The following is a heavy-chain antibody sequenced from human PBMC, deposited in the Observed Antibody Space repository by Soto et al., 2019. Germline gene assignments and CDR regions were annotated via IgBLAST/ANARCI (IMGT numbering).Heavy chain of an antibody. CDR1: GGSFSGYY. CDR2: INHSGST. V-gene: IGHV4-34*01. J-gene: IGHJ5*02. Sequence: TSETLSLTCAVHGGSFSGYYWSWIRQPPGKGLEWIGEINHSGSTNYNPSLKSRVTISVDTSKNYFSLNLSSLTAADTAVFYCAKTTYYYGSGSYYRWFEPWGHGTLVTV. D-gene: IGHD3-10*01. CDR3: AKTTYYYGSGSYYRWFEP.